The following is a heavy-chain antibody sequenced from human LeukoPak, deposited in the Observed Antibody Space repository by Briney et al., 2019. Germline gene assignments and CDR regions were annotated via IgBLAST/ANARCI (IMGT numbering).Heavy chain of an antibody. V-gene: IGHV3-33*01. D-gene: IGHD6-19*01. J-gene: IGHJ5*02. CDR1: GFTFSSYG. CDR2: TWYDGSNK. CDR3: ARDRAAVAGSWFDP. Sequence: GGSLRLSCAASGFTFSSYGMHWVRQAPGKGLEWVAVTWYDGSNKYYADSVKGRFTISRDNSKNTLYLQMNSLRAEDTAVYYCARDRAAVAGSWFDPWGQGTLVTVSS.